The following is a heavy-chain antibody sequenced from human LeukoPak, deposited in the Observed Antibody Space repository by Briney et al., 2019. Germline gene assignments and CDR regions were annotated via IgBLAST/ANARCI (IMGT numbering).Heavy chain of an antibody. Sequence: ETLSLTCTVSGGSISSYYWMHWVRQAPGKGLVWVSRINSDGSSTSYADSVKGRFTISRDNAKNTLYLQMNSLRAEDTAVYYCATWSYSSSWLLSPLDYWGQGTLVTVSS. D-gene: IGHD6-13*01. J-gene: IGHJ4*02. V-gene: IGHV3-74*01. CDR1: GGSISSYYW. CDR3: ATWSYSSSWLLSPLDY. CDR2: INSDGSST.